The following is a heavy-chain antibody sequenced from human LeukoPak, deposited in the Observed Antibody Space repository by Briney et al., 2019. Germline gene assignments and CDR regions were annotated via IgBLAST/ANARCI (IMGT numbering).Heavy chain of an antibody. D-gene: IGHD3-22*01. CDR1: GFTFSNYN. CDR2: ISGGGSYI. Sequence: GGSLRLSCAASGFTFSNYNMNWVRQAPGKGLEWVSSISGGGSYIYYAGSVKGRITISRDNAKNSLYLQMNSLRAEDTAVYYCARSYTNYYDSSGYYYNYGMDVWGQGTTVTVSS. CDR3: ARSYTNYYDSSGYYYNYGMDV. J-gene: IGHJ6*02. V-gene: IGHV3-21*01.